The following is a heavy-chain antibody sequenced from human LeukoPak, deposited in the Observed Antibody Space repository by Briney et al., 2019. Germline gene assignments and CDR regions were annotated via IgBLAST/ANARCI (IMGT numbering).Heavy chain of an antibody. CDR2: ISWNSGSI. D-gene: IGHD6-13*01. CDR3: AKALSQQLVMGTFDY. J-gene: IGHJ4*02. V-gene: IGHV3-9*01. Sequence: GGSLRLSCAASGFTFDDYAMHWVRQAPGKGLEWVSGISWNSGSIGYADSVKGRFTISRDNAKNSLYLQMNSLRAEDTALYYCAKALSQQLVMGTFDYWGLGTLVTVSS. CDR1: GFTFDDYA.